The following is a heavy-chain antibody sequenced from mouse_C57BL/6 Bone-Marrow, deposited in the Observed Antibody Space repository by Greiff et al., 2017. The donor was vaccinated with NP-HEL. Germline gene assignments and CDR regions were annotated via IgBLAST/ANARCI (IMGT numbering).Heavy chain of an antibody. CDR1: GYTFTEYT. D-gene: IGHD2-5*01. CDR2: FYPGSGSI. V-gene: IGHV1-62-2*01. CDR3: ARHKEGDRDSNYGAWFAY. Sequence: VQLQQSGAELVKPGASVKLSCKASGYTFTEYTIHWVKQRSGQGLEWIGWFYPGSGSIKYNEKFKDKATLTADKSYSTVYIELSRLTSEASAVYFCARHKEGDRDSNYGAWFAYWGQGTLVTVSA. J-gene: IGHJ3*01.